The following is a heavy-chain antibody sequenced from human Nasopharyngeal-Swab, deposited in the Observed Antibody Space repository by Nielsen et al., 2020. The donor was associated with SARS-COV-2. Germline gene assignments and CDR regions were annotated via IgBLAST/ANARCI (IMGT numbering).Heavy chain of an antibody. CDR2: INTNTGNP. CDR1: GYTFTSYA. CDR3: ARAAELHLPLYMDV. D-gene: IGHD3-10*01. V-gene: IGHV7-4-1*02. J-gene: IGHJ6*03. Sequence: ASVKVSCKASGYTFTSYAMNWVRQAPGQGLEWMGWINTNTGNPTYAQGFTGRFVFSLDTPVSTAYLQISSLKVEDTAVYYCARAAELHLPLYMDVWGKGTTVTVSS.